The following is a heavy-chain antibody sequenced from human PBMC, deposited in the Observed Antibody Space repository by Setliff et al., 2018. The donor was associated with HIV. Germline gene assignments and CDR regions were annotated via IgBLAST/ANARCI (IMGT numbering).Heavy chain of an antibody. Sequence: SETLSLTCAVYGGSFSAYYWSWIRQTPGKGLEWIGEINHSGGTNYNPSLKSRVTMSVDTSKNQFSLKLSSVTAADTAVFYCARGGYSYGFGRHRAYFQYWGQGTQVTVST. V-gene: IGHV4-34*01. D-gene: IGHD5-18*01. CDR2: INHSGGT. J-gene: IGHJ1*01. CDR1: GGSFSAYY. CDR3: ARGGYSYGFGRHRAYFQY.